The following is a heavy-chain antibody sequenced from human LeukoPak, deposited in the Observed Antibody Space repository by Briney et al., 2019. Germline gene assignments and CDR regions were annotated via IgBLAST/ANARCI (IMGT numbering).Heavy chain of an antibody. D-gene: IGHD3-3*01. CDR3: ARGLYDFWSGYYYAFDY. CDR2: IYTSGST. Sequence: SETLSLTCTVSGGSISSYYWSWIRQPAGKGLEWIGRIYTSGSTNYNPSLKSRVTMSVDTSKNLFSLKLSSVTAADTAVYYCARGLYDFWSGYYYAFDYWGQGTLVTVSS. CDR1: GGSISSYY. V-gene: IGHV4-4*07. J-gene: IGHJ4*02.